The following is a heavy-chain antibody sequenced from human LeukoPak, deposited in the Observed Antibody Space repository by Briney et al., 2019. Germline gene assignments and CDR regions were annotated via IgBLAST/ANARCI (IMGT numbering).Heavy chain of an antibody. J-gene: IGHJ4*02. CDR3: AKVEGGAAAGFFDY. V-gene: IGHV3-23*01. CDR1: GSTFSSYA. D-gene: IGHD6-13*01. CDR2: ISGSGGST. Sequence: GGSLRLSCAASGSTFSSYAMGWVRQAPGKGLEWVSAISGSGGSTYYADSVKGRFTISRDNSKNTPYLQMNSLRAEDTAVYYCAKVEGGAAAGFFDYWGQGTLVTVSS.